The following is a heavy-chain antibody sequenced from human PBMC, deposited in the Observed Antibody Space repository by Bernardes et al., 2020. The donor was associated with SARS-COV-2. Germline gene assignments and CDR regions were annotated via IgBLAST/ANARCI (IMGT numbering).Heavy chain of an antibody. V-gene: IGHV1-18*01. CDR2: ISAYNGNT. Sequence: ASVKVSCKASGYTFTSYGISWVRQAPGQGLEWMGWISAYNGNTNYAQKLQGRVTMTTDTSTSTAYMELRSLRSDDTAVYYCARLGPYYYGSSGYYFDYWGQGTLVTVSS. CDR3: ARLGPYYYGSSGYYFDY. J-gene: IGHJ4*02. D-gene: IGHD3-22*01. CDR1: GYTFTSYG.